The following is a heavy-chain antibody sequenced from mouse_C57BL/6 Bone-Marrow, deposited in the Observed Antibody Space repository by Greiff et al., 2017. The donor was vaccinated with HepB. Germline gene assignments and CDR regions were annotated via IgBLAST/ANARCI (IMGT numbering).Heavy chain of an antibody. CDR3: ARGEFDY. J-gene: IGHJ2*01. CDR1: GYAFSSSW. Sequence: QVQLKESGPELVKPGASVKISCKASGYAFSSSWMNWVKQRPGKGLEWIGRIYPGDGDTNYNGKFKSKATLTADKSSSTAYMQLSSLTSEDSAVYFCARGEFDYWGQGTTLTVSS. V-gene: IGHV1-82*01. CDR2: IYPGDGDT.